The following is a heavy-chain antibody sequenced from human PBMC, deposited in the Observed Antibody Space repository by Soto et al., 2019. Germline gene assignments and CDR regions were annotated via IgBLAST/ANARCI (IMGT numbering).Heavy chain of an antibody. CDR1: GGSISNGY. Sequence: SETLSLTCSVSGGSISNGYWSWIRQPPGKGLEWIGYMYNTGSTVYNPSFKSRVTISVDTSKNQFSLKLNSVTAADTAVYYCARDLWGYCGTDCYPLDVWGQGTTVTVS. V-gene: IGHV4-59*01. D-gene: IGHD2-21*02. CDR3: ARDLWGYCGTDCYPLDV. CDR2: MYNTGST. J-gene: IGHJ6*02.